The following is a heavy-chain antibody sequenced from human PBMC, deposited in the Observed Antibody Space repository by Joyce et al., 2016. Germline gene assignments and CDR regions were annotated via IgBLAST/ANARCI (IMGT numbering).Heavy chain of an antibody. J-gene: IGHJ4*02. CDR2: ISRSGIYI. Sequence: EVQLVESGGGLVKPGGSLRLSCAVSGFTLTNYSRSWVRQAPGKGREWVSSISRSGIYIYYADSAKGRFTTSRDNARNSLYLQMNSLRAEDTAVYYCARESTTVTIEDYWGQGTLVTVSS. V-gene: IGHV3-21*06. D-gene: IGHD4-17*01. CDR3: ARESTTVTIEDY. CDR1: GFTLTNYS.